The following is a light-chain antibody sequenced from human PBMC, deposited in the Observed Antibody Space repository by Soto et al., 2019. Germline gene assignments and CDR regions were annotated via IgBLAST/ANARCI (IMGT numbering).Light chain of an antibody. V-gene: IGKV1-12*01. CDR1: QPLGAW. J-gene: IGKJ4*01. Sequence: DIQMPQFPSSVSASVGDRVTITCRARQPLGAWLAWYQQKPGKDPKLLLYATSTLETGVPSRFSGSGSGTQFTLTISSLQPEDFAPYYCQQADISQLTFGGGTRVEIK. CDR2: ATS. CDR3: QQADISQLT.